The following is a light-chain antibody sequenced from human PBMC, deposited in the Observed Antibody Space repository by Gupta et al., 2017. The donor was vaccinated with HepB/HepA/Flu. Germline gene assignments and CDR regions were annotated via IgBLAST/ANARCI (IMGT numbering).Light chain of an antibody. Sequence: PSPYSLSASVGDRVTITCRTSQSISDFLNWFQHEPGRAPKLLIYAVANLESGFPSRFSGSGSETDFTLTISSLQPEDFATYYCQQSDNTPYTFGQGTKVEIK. V-gene: IGKV1-39*01. CDR2: AVA. CDR1: QSISDF. CDR3: QQSDNTPYT. J-gene: IGKJ2*01.